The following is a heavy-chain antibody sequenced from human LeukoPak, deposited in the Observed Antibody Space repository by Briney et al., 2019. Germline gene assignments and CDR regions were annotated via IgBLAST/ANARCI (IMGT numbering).Heavy chain of an antibody. CDR3: ARVSRGWNYYYDSSGYYPGAFDI. J-gene: IGHJ3*02. CDR2: INAGNGNT. V-gene: IGHV1-3*01. Sequence: ASVKVSCKASGYTFTSYAMHWVRQAPGQRLEWMGWINAGNGNTKYSQKFQGRVTITRDTSASTAYMELSSLRSEDTAVYYCARVSRGWNYYYDSSGYYPGAFDIWGQGTMVTVSS. D-gene: IGHD3-22*01. CDR1: GYTFTSYA.